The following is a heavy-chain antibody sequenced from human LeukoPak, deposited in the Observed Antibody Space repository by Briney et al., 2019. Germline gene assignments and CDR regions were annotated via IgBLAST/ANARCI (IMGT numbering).Heavy chain of an antibody. CDR3: ARHFYSSGWYREDWYFDL. V-gene: IGHV4-59*08. CDR1: GGSISSYY. J-gene: IGHJ2*01. D-gene: IGHD6-19*01. CDR2: IYYSGST. Sequence: SETLSLTCTVSGGSISSYYWSWIRQPPGKGLEWIGYIYYSGSTNYNPSLKSRVTISVDTSKNQFSLKLSSVTAADTAVYYCARHFYSSGWYREDWYFDLWGRGTLSLSPQ.